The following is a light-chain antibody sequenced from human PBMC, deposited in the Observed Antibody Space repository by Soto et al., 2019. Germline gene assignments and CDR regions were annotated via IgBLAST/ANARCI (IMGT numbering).Light chain of an antibody. Sequence: DIQMTHSPATLSAPVGDRVTTPCRASQSSSWLAWYQQKPGKVPKLLIDDASSLESGDPSRFSGSGSWTEFTLTISSLQPDEFATYYCQQYNTYPMTFGQGTKVEIK. CDR2: DAS. CDR1: QSSSW. J-gene: IGKJ1*01. V-gene: IGKV1-5*01. CDR3: QQYNTYPMT.